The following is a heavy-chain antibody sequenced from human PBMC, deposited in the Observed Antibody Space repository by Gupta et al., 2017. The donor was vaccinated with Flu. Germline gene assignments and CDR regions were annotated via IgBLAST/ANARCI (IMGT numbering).Heavy chain of an antibody. J-gene: IGHJ4*02. CDR1: GFIFSTYW. D-gene: IGHD1-26*01. CDR2: IPRDGSTT. CDR3: ARNWEGIDY. Sequence: EVQLVESGGGLVQPGGSLRLSCAACGFIFSTYWMYWVRQASGKGLVWVSRIPRDGSTTQLEDSVKGRFTISRDNAKDTLYLQMNSLRAEDTAVYYCARNWEGIDYCGQGTLVTVSS. V-gene: IGHV3-74*03.